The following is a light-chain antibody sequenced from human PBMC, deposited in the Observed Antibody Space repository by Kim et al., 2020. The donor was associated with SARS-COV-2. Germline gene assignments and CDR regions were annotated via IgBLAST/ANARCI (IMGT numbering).Light chain of an antibody. Sequence: SASGGNSVTITCRASRSISSWLAWYLQKPGKAPTLRVYDASSLESGVPSRFSGSGSGTEFTLTISSLQPDEFATYYCEQYNSYWTFGQGTKMGIK. CDR2: DAS. V-gene: IGKV1-5*01. CDR1: RSISSW. CDR3: EQYNSYWT. J-gene: IGKJ1*01.